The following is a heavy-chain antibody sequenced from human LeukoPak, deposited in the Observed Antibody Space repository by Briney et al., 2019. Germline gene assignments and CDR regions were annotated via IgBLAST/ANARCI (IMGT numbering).Heavy chain of an antibody. Sequence: ASVKVSCKASGYTFTSYDINWVRQATGQGLEWMGWMNPNSGNTGYAQKFQGRVTMTRNTSISTAYMELSSLRSEDTAVYYCARAREDYYDSSGSIDYWGQGTLVTVSS. CDR2: MNPNSGNT. J-gene: IGHJ4*02. V-gene: IGHV1-8*01. D-gene: IGHD3-22*01. CDR1: GYTFTSYD. CDR3: ARAREDYYDSSGSIDY.